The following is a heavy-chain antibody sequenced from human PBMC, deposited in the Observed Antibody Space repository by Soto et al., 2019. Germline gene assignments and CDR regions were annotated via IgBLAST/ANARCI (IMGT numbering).Heavy chain of an antibody. CDR1: GGTFSSYA. J-gene: IGHJ6*02. CDR3: ARGAEVTDLYYYYGMDV. Sequence: QVQLVQSGAEVKKPGSSVKVSCKASGGTFSSYAISWVRQAPGQGLEWMGGIIPIFGTANYAQKFQGRVTITADDSTRTAYMELSSLRSEETAVYYCARGAEVTDLYYYYGMDVWGQWTTVTVSS. D-gene: IGHD5-18*01. V-gene: IGHV1-69*01. CDR2: IIPIFGTA.